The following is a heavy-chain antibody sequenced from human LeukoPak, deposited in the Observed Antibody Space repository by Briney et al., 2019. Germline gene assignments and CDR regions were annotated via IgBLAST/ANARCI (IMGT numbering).Heavy chain of an antibody. J-gene: IGHJ4*02. V-gene: IGHV1-69*13. CDR1: GGTFSSYA. Sequence: SVKVSCKASGGTFSSYAISWVRQAPGQGLEWMGGIIPIFGTANYAQKFQGGVTITADESTSTAYMELSSLRSEDTAVYHCARDMGDYYDSSGYYSCGYWGQGTLVTVSS. CDR2: IIPIFGTA. D-gene: IGHD3-22*01. CDR3: ARDMGDYYDSSGYYSCGY.